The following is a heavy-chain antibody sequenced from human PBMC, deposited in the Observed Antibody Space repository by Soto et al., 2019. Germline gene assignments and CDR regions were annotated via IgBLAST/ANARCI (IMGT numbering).Heavy chain of an antibody. Sequence: SETLSLTCTVSGGSISSYYWSWIRQPPGKGLEWIGYIYYSGSTNYNPSLKSRVTISVDTSKNQFSLKLSSVTAADTAVYYCARLGVDYYYYYYMDVWGKGTTVTVSS. J-gene: IGHJ6*03. CDR3: ARLGVDYYYYYYMDV. CDR1: GGSISSYY. D-gene: IGHD2-8*01. V-gene: IGHV4-59*08. CDR2: IYYSGST.